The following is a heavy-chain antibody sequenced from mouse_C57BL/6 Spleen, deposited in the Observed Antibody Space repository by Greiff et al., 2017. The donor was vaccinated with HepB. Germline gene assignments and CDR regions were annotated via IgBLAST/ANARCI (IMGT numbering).Heavy chain of an antibody. D-gene: IGHD2-4*01. Sequence: VQLQQSGAELVMPGASVKLSCKASGYTFTSYWMHWVKQRPGQGLEWIGEIDPSDSYTNCNQKFKGKSTLTVDKSSSTAYMQLSSLTSEDSAVYYCATIDYDYDGFAYWGQGTLVTVAA. J-gene: IGHJ3*01. CDR1: GYTFTSYW. CDR2: IDPSDSYT. CDR3: ATIDYDYDGFAY. V-gene: IGHV1-69*01.